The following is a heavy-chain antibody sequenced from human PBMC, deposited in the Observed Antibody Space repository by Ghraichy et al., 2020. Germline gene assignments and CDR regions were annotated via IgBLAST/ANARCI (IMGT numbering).Heavy chain of an antibody. Sequence: GSLRLSCAASGFTFNIYAMSWVRQAPGKGLEWVSDISGSGGSTYYVDSVKGRFTISRDNSKNTLYLQMNSLRAEDMAVYYCAKAQRGDGYNFHVNDYWGQGTLVTVSS. CDR1: GFTFNIYA. CDR2: ISGSGGST. D-gene: IGHD5-24*01. J-gene: IGHJ4*02. V-gene: IGHV3-23*01. CDR3: AKAQRGDGYNFHVNDY.